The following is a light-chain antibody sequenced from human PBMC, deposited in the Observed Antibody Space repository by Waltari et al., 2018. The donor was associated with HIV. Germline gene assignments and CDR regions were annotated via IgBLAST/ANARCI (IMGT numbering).Light chain of an antibody. J-gene: IGKJ1*01. CDR3: QQYIEWPLT. Sequence: EIVMTQSPVTLSVSPGQRATLSCRASQTISGNIAWYQQKPCQAPRLLTFAASTRATGVPARFSGSGFGTEFTLSISDLQSEDFAIYHCQQYIEWPLTFGQGTKVEVK. V-gene: IGKV3-15*01. CDR2: AAS. CDR1: QTISGN.